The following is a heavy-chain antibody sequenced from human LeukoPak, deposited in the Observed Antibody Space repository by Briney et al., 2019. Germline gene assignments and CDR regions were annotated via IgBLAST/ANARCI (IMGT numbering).Heavy chain of an antibody. Sequence: TGGSLRLSCEASGFTFSSYWMSWVRQAPGKGLEWIGYIYYSGSTNYNPSLKSRVTISVDTSKNQFSLKLSSVTAADTAVYYCARSGGGRRNSPLDYYMDVWGKGTTVTVSS. D-gene: IGHD2-15*01. V-gene: IGHV4-59*01. J-gene: IGHJ6*03. CDR2: IYYSGST. CDR1: GFTFSSYW. CDR3: ARSGGGRRNSPLDYYMDV.